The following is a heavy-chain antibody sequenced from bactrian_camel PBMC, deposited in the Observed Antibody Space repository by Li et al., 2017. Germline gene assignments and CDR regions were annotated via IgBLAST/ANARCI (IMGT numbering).Heavy chain of an antibody. Sequence: VQLVESGGGSVQAGGSLRLSCAASEYTYSLAWFRQAPGKERERVATISRGGATTYADSVKGRFTISRDNSKNTCCLQLNSLKTDDTAMYYCTLGLTGGGESGQGTQVTVS. D-gene: IGHD1*01. J-gene: IGHJ4*01. V-gene: IGHV3S53*01. CDR2: ISRGGAT. CDR1: EYTYSL.